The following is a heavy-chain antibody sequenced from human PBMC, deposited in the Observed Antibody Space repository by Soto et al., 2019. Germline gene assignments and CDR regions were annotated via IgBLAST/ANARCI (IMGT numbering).Heavy chain of an antibody. CDR2: IWYDGSNK. CDR3: ARPSGGSWSSFDY. CDR1: RFTFSSYG. V-gene: IGHV3-33*01. J-gene: IGHJ4*02. D-gene: IGHD1-26*01. Sequence: QVQLVESGGGVVQPGRSLRLSCAASRFTFSSYGMHWVRQAPGKGLEWVAVIWYDGSNKYYADSVKGRFTISRDNSKNTLYLQMNSRRAEDTAVYYCARPSGGSWSSFDYWGQGTLVTVSS.